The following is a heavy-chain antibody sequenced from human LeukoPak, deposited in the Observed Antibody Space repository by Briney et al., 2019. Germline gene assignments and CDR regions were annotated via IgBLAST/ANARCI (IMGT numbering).Heavy chain of an antibody. CDR2: ISSSGSTI. CDR1: GFTFSSYE. D-gene: IGHD3-3*01. J-gene: IGHJ6*02. Sequence: GGSLRLSCAASGFTFSSYEMNWVRQAPGKGLEWVSYISSSGSTIYYADSVKGRFTISRDNAKNSLYLQMNSLRAVDTAVYYCARDGTQRYYDFWSGYSGYYYGMDVWGQGTTVTVSS. CDR3: ARDGTQRYYDFWSGYSGYYYGMDV. V-gene: IGHV3-48*03.